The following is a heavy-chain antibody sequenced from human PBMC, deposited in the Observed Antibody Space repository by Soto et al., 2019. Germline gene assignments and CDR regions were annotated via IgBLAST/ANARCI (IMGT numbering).Heavy chain of an antibody. Sequence: SETLSLTCTVSGGSISSYYWSWIRQPPGKGLEWIGYIYYSGSTNYNPSLKSRVTISVDTSKNQFSLKLSSVTAADTAVYYCARVFGVGATAFDYWGQGTLVTVSS. CDR2: IYYSGST. J-gene: IGHJ4*02. CDR1: GGSISSYY. CDR3: ARVFGVGATAFDY. D-gene: IGHD1-26*01. V-gene: IGHV4-59*01.